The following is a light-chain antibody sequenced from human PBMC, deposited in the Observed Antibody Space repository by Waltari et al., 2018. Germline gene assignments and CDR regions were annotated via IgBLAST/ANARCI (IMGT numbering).Light chain of an antibody. CDR3: QVWDSTSDHVV. CDR1: DYGSKS. J-gene: IGLJ2*01. Sequence: SSVLTQPPSVSVAPGETARLTCGGDDYGSKSVPGYHQKPGQAPGPAVYDDPDRPSGISERFSGSHSGNTATLTISRVEAGDEADYYCQVWDSTSDHVVFGGGTKLTVL. V-gene: IGLV3-21*02. CDR2: DDP.